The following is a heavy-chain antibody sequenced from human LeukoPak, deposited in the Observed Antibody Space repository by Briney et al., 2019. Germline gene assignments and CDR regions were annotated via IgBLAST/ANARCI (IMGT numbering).Heavy chain of an antibody. CDR1: GFTVSSNY. D-gene: IGHD2-8*01. CDR2: IHQHGNEK. V-gene: IGHV3-7*01. J-gene: IGHJ4*02. CDR3: ATLNGPLFEY. Sequence: GGSLRLSCAASGFTVSSNYMSWVRQAPGKGLEWVASIHQHGNEKYFVDSVRGRYTISRDNAKNSLYLQMSSLRAEDTAVYYCATLNGPLFEYWGQGTLVTVSS.